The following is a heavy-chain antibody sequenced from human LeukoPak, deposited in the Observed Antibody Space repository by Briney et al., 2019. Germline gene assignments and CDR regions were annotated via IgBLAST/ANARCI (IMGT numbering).Heavy chain of an antibody. CDR3: ARRSYSNPTFDY. J-gene: IGHJ4*02. CDR1: GFTFSSYE. CDR2: ISSSGSTI. V-gene: IGHV3-48*03. Sequence: PGGSLRLSCAASGFTFSSYEMNWVRQAPGKGLEWVSYISSSGSTIYYADSVKGRFTIPRDNAKNSLYLQMNSLRAEDTAVYYCARRSYSNPTFDYWGQGTLVTVSS. D-gene: IGHD4-11*01.